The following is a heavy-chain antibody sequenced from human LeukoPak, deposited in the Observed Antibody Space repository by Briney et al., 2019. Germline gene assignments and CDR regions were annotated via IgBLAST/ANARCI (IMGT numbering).Heavy chain of an antibody. CDR1: GFTFNNYG. D-gene: IGHD2/OR15-2a*01. V-gene: IGHV3-30*03. J-gene: IGHJ4*02. CDR2: ISYDGRNK. CDR3: ARGTVLRPDY. Sequence: GGSLRLSCAASGFTFNNYGMHWVRQAPGKGLEWVAAISYDGRNKHYPDSVKGRFTISRDNSKNTLYLQMNSLRAEDTAVYYCARGTVLRPDYWGQGTLVTVSS.